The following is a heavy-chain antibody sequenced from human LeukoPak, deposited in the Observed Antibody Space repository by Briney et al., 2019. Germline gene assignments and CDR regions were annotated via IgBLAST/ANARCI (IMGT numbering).Heavy chain of an antibody. V-gene: IGHV4-38-2*02. CDR1: GYSISSGYY. J-gene: IGHJ5*02. CDR2: IYHSGST. D-gene: IGHD4-23*01. Sequence: PSETLSLTCAVSGYSISSGYYWGWIRQPPGKGLEWIRSIYHSGSTYYNPSLKSRVTISVDTSKNQFSLKLSSVTAADTAVYYCAREGATVVTEDLRWFDPWGQGTLVTVSS. CDR3: AREGATVVTEDLRWFDP.